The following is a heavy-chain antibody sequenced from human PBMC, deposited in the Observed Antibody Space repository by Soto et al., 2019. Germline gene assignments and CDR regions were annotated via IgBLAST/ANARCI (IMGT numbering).Heavy chain of an antibody. CDR2: INPNSGGT. V-gene: IGHV1-2*04. J-gene: IGHJ5*02. CDR3: ARDYLYSSSSYWFDP. Sequence: ASVKVSCKASGYTFTGYYMHWVRQAPGQGLEWMGWINPNSGGTNYAQKFQGWVTMTRDTSISTAYMELSRLRSDDTAVYYCARDYLYSSSSYWFDPWGQGTLVTVSS. D-gene: IGHD6-6*01. CDR1: GYTFTGYY.